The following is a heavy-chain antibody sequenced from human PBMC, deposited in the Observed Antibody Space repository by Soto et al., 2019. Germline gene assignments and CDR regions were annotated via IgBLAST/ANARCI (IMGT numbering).Heavy chain of an antibody. CDR3: AREIVVVPAEMGWFDP. CDR2: ISAYNGNT. Sequence: QVQLVQSGAEVKKPGASVKVSCKASGYTFTSYGISWVRQAPGQGLERMGWISAYNGNTNYAQKLQGRVTMTTDTSTSTAYMELRSLRSDGPAVYYCAREIVVVPAEMGWFDPWGQGTLVTVSS. V-gene: IGHV1-18*01. D-gene: IGHD2-2*01. CDR1: GYTFTSYG. J-gene: IGHJ5*02.